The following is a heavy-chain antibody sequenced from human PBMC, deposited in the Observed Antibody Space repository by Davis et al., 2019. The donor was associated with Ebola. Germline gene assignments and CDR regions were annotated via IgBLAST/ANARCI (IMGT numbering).Heavy chain of an antibody. CDR1: GASFSASY. V-gene: IGHV4-34*01. CDR3: ARQSSIQLWHYFDY. CDR2: INHSGST. D-gene: IGHD5-18*01. J-gene: IGHJ4*02. Sequence: SETLSPTCAVHGASFSASYWSWIRQPPGKGLEWIGEINHSGSTNYNPSLKSRVTISVDTSKNQFSLKLRSVTAADTAVYYCARQSSIQLWHYFDYWGQGTLVTVSS.